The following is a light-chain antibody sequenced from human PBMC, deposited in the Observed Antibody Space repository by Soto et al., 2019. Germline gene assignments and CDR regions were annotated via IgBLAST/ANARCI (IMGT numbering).Light chain of an antibody. Sequence: EIVMTQSPATLSVSPGERAMLSCRASQSISRNLGWYQQKPGQAPRLLIYGASTRATGIPARFSGSGSGTEFTLTMSSLQSEDSAVYYCQQYNTWTSITFGQGTRLEIK. CDR3: QQYNTWTSIT. CDR1: QSISRN. V-gene: IGKV3-15*01. J-gene: IGKJ5*01. CDR2: GAS.